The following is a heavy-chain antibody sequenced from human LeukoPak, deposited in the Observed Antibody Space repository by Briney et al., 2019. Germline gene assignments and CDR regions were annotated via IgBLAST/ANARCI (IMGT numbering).Heavy chain of an antibody. D-gene: IGHD3-16*01. CDR2: VNPNSGGT. CDR3: ASWGLNDY. J-gene: IGHJ4*02. V-gene: IGHV1-2*02. CDR1: GYTFTIYG. Sequence: ASMKVSCKASGYTFTIYGITWVRQAPGQGLEWMGWVNPNSGGTNYAEKFQGRVTMTRDTSISTAYMELSRLRSDDTAVYYCASWGLNDYWGQGTLVTVSS.